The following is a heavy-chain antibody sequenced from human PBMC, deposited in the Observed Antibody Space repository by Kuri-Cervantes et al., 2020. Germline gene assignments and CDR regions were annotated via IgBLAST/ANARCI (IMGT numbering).Heavy chain of an antibody. CDR2: ISSNTI. CDR3: AKDQVLHWFDP. CDR1: GFTFSTYE. D-gene: IGHD4/OR15-4a*01. J-gene: IGHJ5*02. V-gene: IGHV3-48*03. Sequence: GGSLRLSCAASGFTFSTYEMNWVRQAPGKGLEWVSYISSNTIYYADSVKGRFTISRDNAKNSLYLQMNSLGADDTAVYYCAKDQVLHWFDPWGQGTLVTVSS.